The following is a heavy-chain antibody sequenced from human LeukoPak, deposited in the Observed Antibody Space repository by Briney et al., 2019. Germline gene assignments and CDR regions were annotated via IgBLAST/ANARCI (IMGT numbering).Heavy chain of an antibody. J-gene: IGHJ4*02. CDR2: ISGSGDST. CDR1: GFTFSSYS. V-gene: IGHV3-23*01. D-gene: IGHD5-12*01. Sequence: PGGSLRLSCAASGFTFSSYSMNWVRQAPGKGREWVSAISGSGDSTYYADSVKGRFTISRDNSKNTLYLQMNSLRAEDTAVYYCAKDRGRRDGYNLNYFDYWGQGTLVTVSS. CDR3: AKDRGRRDGYNLNYFDY.